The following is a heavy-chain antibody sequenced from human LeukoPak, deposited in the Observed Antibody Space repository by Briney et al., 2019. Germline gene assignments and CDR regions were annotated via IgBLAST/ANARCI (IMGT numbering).Heavy chain of an antibody. D-gene: IGHD4-17*01. V-gene: IGHV3-23*01. J-gene: IGHJ4*02. CDR3: AKDPSDYGLPFDY. CDR2: ISGSGGST. CDR1: GFTFSSYA. Sequence: GGSLRLPCAASGFTFSSYAMSWVRQAPGKGLEWVSAISGSGGSTYYADSVKGRFTISRDNSKNTLYLQMNSLRAEDTAVYYCAKDPSDYGLPFDYWGQGTLVTVSS.